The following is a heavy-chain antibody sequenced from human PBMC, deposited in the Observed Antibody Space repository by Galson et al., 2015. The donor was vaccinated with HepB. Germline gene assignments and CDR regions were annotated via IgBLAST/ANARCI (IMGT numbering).Heavy chain of an antibody. CDR1: GDTFSSYA. CDR3: ARHSKYSGYDYRYYYFYGMDV. J-gene: IGHJ6*02. Sequence: SVKVSCKASGDTFSSYAISWVRQAPGQGLQWMGGIVPVFGTANYAQKFQGRVTITADKSTSTVNMELSTLRSEDTAVYYCARHSKYSGYDYRYYYFYGMDVWGQGTTVTVFS. CDR2: IVPVFGTA. D-gene: IGHD5-12*01. V-gene: IGHV1-69*06.